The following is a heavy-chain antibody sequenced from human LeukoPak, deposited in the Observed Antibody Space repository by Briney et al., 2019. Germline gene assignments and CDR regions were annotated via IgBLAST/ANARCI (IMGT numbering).Heavy chain of an antibody. D-gene: IGHD1-26*01. CDR2: ISEDGSIK. V-gene: IGHV3-30*18. CDR3: AKEVGARDAFDI. J-gene: IGHJ3*02. Sequence: WGSLRLSCAASGFAFSSCGIHWVRQAPGKGLEWVALISEDGSIKFYADSVKGRFTISGDNSKNTLYLQMNSLRAGDTAAYYCAKEVGARDAFDIWGQGTLVTVSP. CDR1: GFAFSSCG.